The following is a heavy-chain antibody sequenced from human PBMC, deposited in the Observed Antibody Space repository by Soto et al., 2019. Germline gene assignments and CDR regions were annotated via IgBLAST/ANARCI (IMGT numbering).Heavy chain of an antibody. D-gene: IGHD6-25*01. CDR2: IYYNGNT. V-gene: IGHV4-59*08. CDR3: ARHRLSSYYYYYMDV. CDR1: GVSMSNYY. J-gene: IGHJ6*03. Sequence: PSETLSLTCTVSGVSMSNYYWSWIRQPPGKGLEWLGYIYYNGNTNYNPSLKSRVTISADKSISTAYLQWSSLKASDTAMYYCARHRLSSYYYYYMDVWGKGTTVTVSS.